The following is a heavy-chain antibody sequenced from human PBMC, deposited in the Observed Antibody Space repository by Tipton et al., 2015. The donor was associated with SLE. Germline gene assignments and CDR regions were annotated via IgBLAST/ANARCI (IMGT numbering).Heavy chain of an antibody. CDR1: GFTFSSYE. D-gene: IGHD3-22*01. CDR2: ISSSGSTI. V-gene: IGHV3-48*03. J-gene: IGHJ4*02. CDR3: ARGVYYDSSGYADY. Sequence: QLVQSGGGLVQPGGSLRLSCAASGFTFSSYEMNWVRQAPGKGLEWVSYISSSGSTIYYADSVKGRFTISRDNLKNTLYLQMNSLRAEDTAVYYCARGVYYDSSGYADYWGQGTLVTVSS.